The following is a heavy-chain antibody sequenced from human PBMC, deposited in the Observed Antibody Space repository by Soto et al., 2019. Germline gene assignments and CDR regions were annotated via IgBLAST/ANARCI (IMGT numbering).Heavy chain of an antibody. V-gene: IGHV4-59*08. CDR1: GGSISSYC. D-gene: IGHD6-19*01. J-gene: IGHJ5*02. Sequence: SETLSLTCTVSGGSISSYCWSWIRQPPGKGLEWIGYIYYSGSTNYNPSLKSRVTISVDTSKNQFSLKLSSVTAADTAVYYCARHVVAVAGTWGEGWFDPWGQGTLVTVSS. CDR2: IYYSGST. CDR3: ARHVVAVAGTWGEGWFDP.